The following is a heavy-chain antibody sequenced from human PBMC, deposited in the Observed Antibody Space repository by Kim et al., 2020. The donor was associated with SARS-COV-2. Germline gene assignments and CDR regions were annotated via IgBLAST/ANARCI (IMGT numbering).Heavy chain of an antibody. V-gene: IGHV4-61*06. D-gene: IGHD1-26*01. Sequence: PSLKGRVTISVDTSKNQFSLKRSPVTAADTAVYYCARRARYHYYYGMDVWGQGTTVTVSS. CDR3: ARRARYHYYYGMDV. J-gene: IGHJ6*02.